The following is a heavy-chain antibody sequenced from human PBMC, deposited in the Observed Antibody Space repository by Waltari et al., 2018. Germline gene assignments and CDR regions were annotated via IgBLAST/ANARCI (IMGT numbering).Heavy chain of an antibody. D-gene: IGHD4-17*01. CDR1: GYTFTGYY. Sequence: QVHLVQSGAEVKKPGASVKVSCKASGYTFTGYYIQWVRRAPGQGLEWMGRINPNSGDTNDAQKFQGRVTLTRDTSINTACMELSSLKSDDTAVYYCARDLGSDYGNRDYWGQGTLVTVPS. J-gene: IGHJ4*02. V-gene: IGHV1-2*06. CDR2: INPNSGDT. CDR3: ARDLGSDYGNRDY.